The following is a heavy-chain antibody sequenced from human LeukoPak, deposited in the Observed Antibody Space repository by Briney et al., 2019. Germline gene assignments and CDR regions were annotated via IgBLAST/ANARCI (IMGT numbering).Heavy chain of an antibody. CDR1: GFTFSDHY. Sequence: GGSLRLSCAASGFTFSDHYMDWVRQAPGKGLEWVGRTRNKANSYTTEYAPSVKGRFTISRDDSKNSLYLQMNSLKTEDTAVYYCARNKGYSSSWTPFDYWGQGTLVTVSS. CDR2: TRNKANSYTT. CDR3: ARNKGYSSSWTPFDY. J-gene: IGHJ4*02. V-gene: IGHV3-72*01. D-gene: IGHD6-13*01.